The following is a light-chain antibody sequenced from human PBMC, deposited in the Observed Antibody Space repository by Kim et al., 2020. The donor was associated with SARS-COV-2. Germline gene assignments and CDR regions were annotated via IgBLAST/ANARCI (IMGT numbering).Light chain of an antibody. Sequence: SPGERVTPSCRASQSVSSNLAWYQQKPGQAPRLLIYGASTRATGTPARFSGSGSGTEFTLDISSLQSEDFAVYYCQQYDNWPPVTFGGGTKVDIK. CDR1: QSVSSN. J-gene: IGKJ4*01. CDR3: QQYDNWPPVT. CDR2: GAS. V-gene: IGKV3-15*01.